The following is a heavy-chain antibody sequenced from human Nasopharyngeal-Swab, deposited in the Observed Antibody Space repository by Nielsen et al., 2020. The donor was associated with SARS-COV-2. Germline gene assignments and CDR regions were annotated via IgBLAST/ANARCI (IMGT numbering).Heavy chain of an antibody. V-gene: IGHV4-34*01. CDR1: GGSFSGYY. J-gene: IGHJ5*02. D-gene: IGHD3-10*01. CDR3: ARRGVYYGSGSYQPGRNWFDP. Sequence: SETLSLTCAVYGGSFSGYYWSWIRQPPGKGLEWIGEINHSGSTNYNPSLKSRVTISVDTSKNQFSLKLSSVTAVDTAVYYCARRGVYYGSGSYQPGRNWFDPWGQGTLVTVSS. CDR2: INHSGST.